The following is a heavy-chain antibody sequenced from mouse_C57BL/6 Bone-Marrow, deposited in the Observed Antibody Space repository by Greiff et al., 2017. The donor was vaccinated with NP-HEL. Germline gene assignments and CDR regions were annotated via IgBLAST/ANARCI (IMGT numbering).Heavy chain of an antibody. CDR3: ARLGRRDWYFDV. D-gene: IGHD4-1*01. CDR2: IYPGDGDT. Sequence: QVQLQQSGPELVKPGASVKISCKASGYAFSSSWMNWVKQRPGKGLEWIGRIYPGDGDTNYNGKFKGKATLTADKYSSTAYMQLSSLTSEDSAVYFCARLGRRDWYFDVWGTGTTVTVSS. CDR1: GYAFSSSW. J-gene: IGHJ1*03. V-gene: IGHV1-82*01.